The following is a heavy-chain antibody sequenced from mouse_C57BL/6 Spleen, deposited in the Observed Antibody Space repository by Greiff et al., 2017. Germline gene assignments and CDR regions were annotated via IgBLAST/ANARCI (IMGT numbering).Heavy chain of an antibody. CDR3: ARDHDGYDY. CDR2: ISDGGSYS. Sequence: EVKVVESGGGLVKPGGSLKLSCAASGFTFSSYAMSWVRQTPEKRLEWVATISDGGSYSYYPDNVKGRFTISRDNAKSNLYLQMSHLKSEDTAMYYCARDHDGYDYWGQGTTLTVSS. D-gene: IGHD2-3*01. J-gene: IGHJ2*01. CDR1: GFTFSSYA. V-gene: IGHV5-4*01.